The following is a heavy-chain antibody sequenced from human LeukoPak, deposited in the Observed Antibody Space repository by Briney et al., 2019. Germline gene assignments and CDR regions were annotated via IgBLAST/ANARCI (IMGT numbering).Heavy chain of an antibody. CDR2: IYSGGST. D-gene: IGHD4-17*01. J-gene: IGHJ6*02. CDR1: AFTDSSNY. CDR3: ARDSDYGDYYYYGMDV. V-gene: IGHV3-53*01. Sequence: PGGSLRLSCAASAFTDSSNYMSWVRQAPGKGLEWVSVIYSGGSTYYADSVKGRFTISRDNSKNTLYLQMNSLRAEDTAVYYCARDSDYGDYYYYGMDVWGQGTTVTVSS.